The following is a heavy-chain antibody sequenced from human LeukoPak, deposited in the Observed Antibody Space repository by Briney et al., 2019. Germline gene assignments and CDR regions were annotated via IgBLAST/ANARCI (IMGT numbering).Heavy chain of an antibody. CDR3: ARDMGIVGSSGYYYPSYFDY. D-gene: IGHD3-22*01. CDR1: GFTFSSYS. J-gene: IGHJ4*02. Sequence: GGSLRLSCAASGFTFSSYSMNWVRQAPGKGLEWVSSINSSSGFIYYADSVKGRFTISRDNAKNSLYLQMNSLRAEDTAVYYCARDMGIVGSSGYYYPSYFDYWGQGTLVTVSS. V-gene: IGHV3-21*01. CDR2: INSSSGFI.